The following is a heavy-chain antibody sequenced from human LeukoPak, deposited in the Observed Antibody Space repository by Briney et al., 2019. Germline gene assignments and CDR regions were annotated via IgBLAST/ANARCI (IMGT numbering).Heavy chain of an antibody. Sequence: ASVKVSCKASGYSFTDHYLHWLRQAPGQGLEWMAWIHPKTGVTNYAEKFQGRLSLTTDTSISTLYMELNSLTSDDTAVYYCARDHNWGPDYWGQGTLVSVSS. V-gene: IGHV1-2*02. CDR1: GYSFTDHY. J-gene: IGHJ4*02. D-gene: IGHD7-27*01. CDR3: ARDHNWGPDY. CDR2: IHPKTGVT.